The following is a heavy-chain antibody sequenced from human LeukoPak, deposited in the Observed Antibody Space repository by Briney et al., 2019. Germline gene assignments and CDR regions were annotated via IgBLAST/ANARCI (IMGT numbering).Heavy chain of an antibody. CDR1: GFTFSTYW. D-gene: IGHD4/OR15-4a*01. CDR3: ARDKPGHGAYDY. V-gene: IGHV3-7*01. J-gene: IGHJ4*02. CDR2: IKDDGSAK. Sequence: SPGSLRLSCAASGFTFSTYWMNWVRQAPGKGLEWVASIKDDGSAKYYVESMKGRFTISRDNAENSLYLQMNHLRAEDTAVYYCARDKPGHGAYDYWGQG.